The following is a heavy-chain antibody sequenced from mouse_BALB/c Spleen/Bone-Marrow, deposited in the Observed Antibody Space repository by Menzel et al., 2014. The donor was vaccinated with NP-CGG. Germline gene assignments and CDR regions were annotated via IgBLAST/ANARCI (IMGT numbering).Heavy chain of an antibody. CDR1: GFNIKDTY. CDR2: IDPAIFT. J-gene: IGHJ1*01. V-gene: IGHV14-3*02. Sequence: EVQLQQSGAELVKPWASVKLSCTASGFNIKDTYLHWVKQRPEQGLDWIGRIDPAIFTKYDPKFQGKATITADTSSNTAYLHLSSLTSEDTAVYSCASYRYGWYFDVWGAGTTITVSS. CDR3: ASYRYGWYFDV. D-gene: IGHD2-14*01.